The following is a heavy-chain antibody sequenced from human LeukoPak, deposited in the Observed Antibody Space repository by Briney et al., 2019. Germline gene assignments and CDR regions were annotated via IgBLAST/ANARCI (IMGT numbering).Heavy chain of an antibody. CDR2: IQSDGNKR. V-gene: IGHV3-30*02. J-gene: IGHJ5*02. CDR3: AKDWPIKGGFDP. D-gene: IGHD3-16*01. CDR1: GFSLTTFG. Sequence: PGGSLRLSCVVSGFSLTTFGILWVRQAPGKGLEWVAFIQSDGNKRYYTESVRGRFTISRDISKNTVYLEMNSLTAEDTAMFYCAKDWPIKGGFDPWGQGTPVTVS.